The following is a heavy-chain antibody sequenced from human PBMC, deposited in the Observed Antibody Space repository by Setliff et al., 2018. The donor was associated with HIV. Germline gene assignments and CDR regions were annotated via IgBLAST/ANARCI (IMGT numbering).Heavy chain of an antibody. D-gene: IGHD3-3*01. CDR3: ARDQSDWFY. J-gene: IGHJ4*02. CDR2: INHSGST. Sequence: SETLPLTCRLSGDSIVFDDSTRSYYWSWIRQPPGKGLEWIGEINHSGSTNYNPSLKSRVTISVDTSKSQFSLKLNSVTAADTAVYYCARDQSDWFYWGQGTPVTVS. CDR1: GDSIVFDDSTRSYY. V-gene: IGHV4-39*07.